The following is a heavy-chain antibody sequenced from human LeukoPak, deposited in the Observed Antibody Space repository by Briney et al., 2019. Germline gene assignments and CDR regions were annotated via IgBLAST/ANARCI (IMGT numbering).Heavy chain of an antibody. Sequence: ASVTVSCKASGYTFTSYDINWVRQATGQGLEWMGWMNPNSGNTGYAQKFQGRVTMTRNTSISTAYMELSSLRFEDTAVYYCARGKLELRTYYYYGMDVWGQGTTVTVSS. CDR3: ARGKLELRTYYYYGMDV. J-gene: IGHJ6*02. D-gene: IGHD1-7*01. CDR2: MNPNSGNT. V-gene: IGHV1-8*01. CDR1: GYTFTSYD.